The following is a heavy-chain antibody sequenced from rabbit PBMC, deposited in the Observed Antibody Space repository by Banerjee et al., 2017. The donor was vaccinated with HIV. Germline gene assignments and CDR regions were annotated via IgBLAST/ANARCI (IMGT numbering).Heavy chain of an antibody. J-gene: IGHJ2*01. CDR3: AREGDGFDL. Sequence: QEQLEESGGGLVQPEGSLTLTCTVSGFSFSNKYVMCWVRQPPGKGLEWIACFNTSSGNTVCARWAKDRFAIAKTSSTTVAVQMARMTVADTATYVCAREGDGFDLWGRGTLVSVS. CDR1: GFSFSNKYV. V-gene: IGHV1S45*01. CDR2: FNTSSGNT.